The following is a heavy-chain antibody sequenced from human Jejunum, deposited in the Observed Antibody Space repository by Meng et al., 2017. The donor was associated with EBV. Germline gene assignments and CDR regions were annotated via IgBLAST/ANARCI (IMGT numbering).Heavy chain of an antibody. CDR2: INEDGATT. CDR1: GFTFSSYW. CDR3: SRDLVGSKDY. D-gene: IGHD2-8*02. V-gene: IGHV3-74*01. Sequence: EGQLVESGGALVQPGGSLRLSCAASGFTFSSYWMHWVRQAPGKGLVWVSRINEDGATTTYADPVKGRFTISRDNAKNTLYLQMNSLRAEDTAVYYCSRDLVGSKDYWGQGTLVTVSS. J-gene: IGHJ4*02.